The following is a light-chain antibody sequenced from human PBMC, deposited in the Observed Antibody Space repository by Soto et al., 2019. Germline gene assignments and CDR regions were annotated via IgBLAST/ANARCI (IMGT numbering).Light chain of an antibody. J-gene: IGLJ1*01. CDR3: QSYDSSLSGYV. V-gene: IGLV1-40*01. Sequence: QSVLTQPPSVSGAPGQRVTISCTGSSSSIGAGYDVHWYQQLPGTAPKLLIYVNNNRPSGVPDRFSGSTSGTSASLAITGLRAEDDADYYCQSYDSSLSGYVFGTGTKVTVL. CDR2: VNN. CDR1: SSSIGAGYD.